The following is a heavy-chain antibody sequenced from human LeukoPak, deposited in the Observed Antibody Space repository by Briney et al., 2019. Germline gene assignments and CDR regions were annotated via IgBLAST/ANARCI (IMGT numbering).Heavy chain of an antibody. CDR1: GFTFSSYG. J-gene: IGHJ4*02. V-gene: IGHV3-30*02. CDR2: IRYDGSNK. Sequence: GGSLRLSCAASGFTFSSYGMHWVRQAPGKGLEWVAFIRYDGSNKYYADSVKGRFTISRDNSKNTLYLQTNSLRAEDTAVYYCAKDPGTTVTTIFWGQGTLVTVSS. CDR3: AKDPGTTVTTIF. D-gene: IGHD4-17*01.